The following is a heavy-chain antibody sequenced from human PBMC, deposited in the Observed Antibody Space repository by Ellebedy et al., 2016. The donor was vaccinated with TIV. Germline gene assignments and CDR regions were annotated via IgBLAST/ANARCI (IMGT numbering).Heavy chain of an antibody. Sequence: ASVKVSCKASGYTFTGYYMHWARQAPGQGLEWMGWINPNRGGTKYAQKFQGRVTMTRDTSISTAYMELSRLRSDDTAVYYCARDGYTTAFDYWGQGTLVTVSS. CDR1: GYTFTGYY. CDR3: ARDGYTTAFDY. D-gene: IGHD5-24*01. CDR2: INPNRGGT. V-gene: IGHV1-2*02. J-gene: IGHJ4*02.